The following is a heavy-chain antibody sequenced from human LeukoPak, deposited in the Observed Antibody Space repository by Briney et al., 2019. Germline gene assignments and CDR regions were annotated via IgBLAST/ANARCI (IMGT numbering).Heavy chain of an antibody. CDR2: IYHSGST. Sequence: SETLSLTCTVSGYSISSGYYWGWIRQPPGKGLEWIGSIYHSGSTYYNPSLKSRVTISVDTSKNQFSLKLSSVTAADTAVYYCARQGDGSRVVVTAFPGYFDYWGQGTLVTVSS. V-gene: IGHV4-38-2*02. CDR1: GYSISSGYY. CDR3: ARQGDGSRVVVTAFPGYFDY. D-gene: IGHD2-21*02. J-gene: IGHJ4*02.